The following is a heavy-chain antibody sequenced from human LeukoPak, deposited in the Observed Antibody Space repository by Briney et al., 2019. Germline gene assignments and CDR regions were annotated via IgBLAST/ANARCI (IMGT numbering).Heavy chain of an antibody. J-gene: IGHJ4*02. CDR2: INHSGST. CDR3: ARVKAYSGYGRYFDY. Sequence: SETLSLTCAVYGGSFSGYYWSWIRQPPGKGLEWTGEINHSGSTNYNPSLKSRVTISVDTSKNQFSLKLSSVTAADTAVYYCARVKAYSGYGRYFDYWGQGTLVTVSS. D-gene: IGHD5-12*01. CDR1: GGSFSGYY. V-gene: IGHV4-34*01.